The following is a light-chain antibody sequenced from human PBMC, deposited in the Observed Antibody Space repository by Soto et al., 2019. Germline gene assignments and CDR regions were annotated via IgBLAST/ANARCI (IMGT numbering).Light chain of an antibody. J-gene: IGKJ1*01. Sequence: DIQMTQSPSSLSASVGDRVTITCRASQSISSYLNWYQQRPGKAPKLLIFAAYTLQSGVTSRFSGSGSWTDFTLTISSLQPEDFATYYCQQSYNTPKTFGQGTKVEIK. CDR2: AAY. V-gene: IGKV1-39*01. CDR1: QSISSY. CDR3: QQSYNTPKT.